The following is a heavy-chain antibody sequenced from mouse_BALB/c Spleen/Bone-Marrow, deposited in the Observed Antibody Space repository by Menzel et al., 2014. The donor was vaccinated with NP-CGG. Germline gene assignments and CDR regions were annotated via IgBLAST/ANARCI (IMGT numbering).Heavy chain of an antibody. CDR1: GYTFTDYW. D-gene: IGHD1-1*01. Sequence: VQLQQSGAELVVPGASVKMSCKASGYTFTDYWMHWVKQRPGQGLEWIGAIDTSDSYTSYNQKFKGKATLTVDESSSTAYMQLSSLTSEDSAVYYCARWVYGGSQYFDYWGQGTTLTVSS. CDR2: IDTSDSYT. V-gene: IGHV1-69*01. CDR3: ARWVYGGSQYFDY. J-gene: IGHJ2*01.